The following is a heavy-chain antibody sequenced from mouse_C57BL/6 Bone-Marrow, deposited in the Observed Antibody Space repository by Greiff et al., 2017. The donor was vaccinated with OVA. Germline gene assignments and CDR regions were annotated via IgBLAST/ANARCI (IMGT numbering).Heavy chain of an antibody. CDR2: IYPRSGNT. CDR1: GYTFSSYG. Sequence: QVQLKQPGAELVKPGASVKLSCKASGYTFSSYGISWVKQRTGQGLEWIGEIYPRSGNTYYNEKFKGKATLTADKSSSTAYMELRSLTSEDSAVYFCARGGDYWGQGTTLTVSS. CDR3: ARGGDY. V-gene: IGHV1-81*01. J-gene: IGHJ2*01.